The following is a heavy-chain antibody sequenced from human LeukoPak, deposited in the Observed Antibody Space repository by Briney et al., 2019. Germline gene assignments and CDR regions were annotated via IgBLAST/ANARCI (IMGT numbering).Heavy chain of an antibody. Sequence: PGGSLRLSCATSGFTIGKSDMAWVRQAPGKGLEWVSIVYTGGRTFHADSVKGRFTMSRDQSKNTVGLQMNSLRSEDTALYYCARGSMPGTGLPFDYWGQGTLVTVSS. CDR2: VYTGGRT. CDR3: ARGSMPGTGLPFDY. J-gene: IGHJ4*02. D-gene: IGHD3-9*01. CDR1: GFTIGKSD. V-gene: IGHV3-53*05.